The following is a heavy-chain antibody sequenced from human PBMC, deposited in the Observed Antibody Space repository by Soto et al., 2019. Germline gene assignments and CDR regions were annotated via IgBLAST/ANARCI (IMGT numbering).Heavy chain of an antibody. CDR1: GYTFTSYA. D-gene: IGHD6-13*01. CDR3: ARGIAAAGPDDVFDI. CDR2: INAGNGNT. Sequence: ASVKVSCKASGYTFTSYAMHWVRQAPGQRLEWMGWINAGNGNTKYSQKFQGRVTITRDTSASTAYMELSSLRSEDTAVYYCARGIAAAGPDDVFDIWGQGTMVTVSS. J-gene: IGHJ3*02. V-gene: IGHV1-3*01.